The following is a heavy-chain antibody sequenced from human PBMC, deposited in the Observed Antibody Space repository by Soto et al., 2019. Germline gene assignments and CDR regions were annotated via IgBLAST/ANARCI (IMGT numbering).Heavy chain of an antibody. V-gene: IGHV1-46*03. Sequence: QVQLVQSGAEVKKPGASVRVSCKATGYTFISYYMYWVRQAPGQGLEWMGVIYPRGGGRTTYARKFQGRVTVTRDTSTSTVYMDLGSLTSDDTAVYYCARVAMPHLDSYAMEVRGQGTTVIVS. CDR3: ARVAMPHLDSYAMEV. J-gene: IGHJ6*02. CDR2: IYPRGGGRT. D-gene: IGHD2-2*01. CDR1: GYTFISYY.